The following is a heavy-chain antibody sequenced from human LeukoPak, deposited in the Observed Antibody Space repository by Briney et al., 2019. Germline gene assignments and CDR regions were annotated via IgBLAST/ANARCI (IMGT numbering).Heavy chain of an antibody. D-gene: IGHD5-24*01. V-gene: IGHV3-7*01. CDR2: IKQDGSEK. CDR1: GFTFSSYW. Sequence: PGGSLRLSCAASGFTFSSYWMSWVRQAPGKGLEWVANIKQDGSEKYYVDSVKGRFTISRDNAKNSLYLQMNSLRAEDTAVYYCVRDLDGDLFDYWGQGTLVTVSS. CDR3: VRDLDGDLFDY. J-gene: IGHJ4*02.